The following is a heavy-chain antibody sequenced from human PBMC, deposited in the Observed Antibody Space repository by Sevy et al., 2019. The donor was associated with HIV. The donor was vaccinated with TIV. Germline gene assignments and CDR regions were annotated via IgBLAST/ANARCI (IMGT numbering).Heavy chain of an antibody. CDR2: INHSGST. CDR1: GGSFSGYY. J-gene: IGHJ5*02. Sequence: TLSLTCAVYGGSFSGYYWSWIRQPPGKGLEWIGEINHSGSTNYNPSLKSRVTISVDTSKNQFSLKLSSVTAADTAVYYCARGRRLGYDFWSGQYNWFDPWGQGTLVTVSS. V-gene: IGHV4-34*01. D-gene: IGHD3-3*01. CDR3: ARGRRLGYDFWSGQYNWFDP.